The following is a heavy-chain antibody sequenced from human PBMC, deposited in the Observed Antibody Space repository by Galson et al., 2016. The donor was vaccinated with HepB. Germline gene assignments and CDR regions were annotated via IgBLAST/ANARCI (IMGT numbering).Heavy chain of an antibody. CDR3: ARGSNYFDYYYYGMDV. Sequence: SLRLSCAASGFTFSSYGMRWVRQAPGKGLEWVAVIWYDGSNKYYADSVKGRFTISRDNSKNTLYLQMNSLRAEDTAVYYCARGSNYFDYYYYGMDVWGQGTTATVSS. D-gene: IGHD4-11*01. J-gene: IGHJ6*02. V-gene: IGHV3-33*01. CDR2: IWYDGSNK. CDR1: GFTFSSYG.